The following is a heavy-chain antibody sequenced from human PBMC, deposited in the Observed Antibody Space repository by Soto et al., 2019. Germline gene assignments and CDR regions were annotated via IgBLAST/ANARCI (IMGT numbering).Heavy chain of an antibody. Sequence: SETLSLTCSVSGDSISSDYWTWFRQSPGKGLEWVGYVFYSGATNYNPSLKSRVTISLDASKKQVSLRLTSATAADTAVYYCTRGIPSHFGYDSWGQGTLVTVS. V-gene: IGHV4-59*01. J-gene: IGHJ4*02. CDR1: GDSISSDY. CDR2: VFYSGAT. CDR3: TRGIPSHFGYDS. D-gene: IGHD3-10*01.